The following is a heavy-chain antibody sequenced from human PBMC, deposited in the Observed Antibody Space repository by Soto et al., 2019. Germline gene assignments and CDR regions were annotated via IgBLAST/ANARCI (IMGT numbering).Heavy chain of an antibody. D-gene: IGHD3-3*01. CDR2: ISAYNGNT. Sequence: ASVKGCCKASGYTFTSYGISWVRQAPGQGLEWMGWISAYNGNTNYAQKLQGRVTMTTDTSTSTAYMELRSLRSDDTAVYYCARDRTIFGVAPDYWGQRTLVPVSS. V-gene: IGHV1-18*01. CDR1: GYTFTSYG. CDR3: ARDRTIFGVAPDY. J-gene: IGHJ4*02.